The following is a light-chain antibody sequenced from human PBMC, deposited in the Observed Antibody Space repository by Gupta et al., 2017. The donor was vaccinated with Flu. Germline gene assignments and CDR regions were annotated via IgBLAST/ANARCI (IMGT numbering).Light chain of an antibody. J-gene: IGKJ5*01. V-gene: IGKV4-1*01. CDR2: WAS. CDR1: QSLLSNDKNY. CDR3: QQYYNSPFT. Sequence: IVMTQSPDSLAVSLGERATIYCKSSQSLLSNDKNYLGWYQQKAGQPPKLLFYWASTRQSGVPDRFSGSGSGADFALTISSLQAEDVAVYYCQQYYNSPFTFGQGTRLEIK.